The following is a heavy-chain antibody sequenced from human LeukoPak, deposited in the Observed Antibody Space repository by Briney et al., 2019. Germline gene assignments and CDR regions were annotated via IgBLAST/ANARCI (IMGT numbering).Heavy chain of an antibody. CDR2: TYYRSKWYN. Sequence: SQTLSLTCAFSGDSVSSNSAAWNWIRQSPSRGLEWLGRTYYRSKWYNDYAVSVKSRITINPDTSKNQFSLQLNSVTPEDTAVYYCARGGNSSGWYFDWFDPWGQGTLVTVSS. D-gene: IGHD6-19*01. V-gene: IGHV6-1*01. CDR3: ARGGNSSGWYFDWFDP. J-gene: IGHJ5*02. CDR1: GDSVSSNSAA.